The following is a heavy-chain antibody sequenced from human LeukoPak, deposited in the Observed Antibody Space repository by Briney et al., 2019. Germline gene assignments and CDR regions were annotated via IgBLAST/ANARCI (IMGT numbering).Heavy chain of an antibody. Sequence: ASVKVSCKASGDSLSSYAMIWVRQAPGQGLEWMGWISAYNGNTNYAQKLQGRVTMTTDTSTSTAYMELRSLRSDDTAVYYCARDGYSSGWYEYYYYYMDVWGKGTTVTVSS. J-gene: IGHJ6*03. CDR3: ARDGYSSGWYEYYYYYMDV. V-gene: IGHV1-18*01. CDR2: ISAYNGNT. CDR1: GDSLSSYA. D-gene: IGHD6-19*01.